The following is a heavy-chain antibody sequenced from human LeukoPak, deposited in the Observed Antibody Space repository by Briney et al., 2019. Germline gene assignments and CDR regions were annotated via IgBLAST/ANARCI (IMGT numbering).Heavy chain of an antibody. Sequence: SETLSLTCTVSGGSISSGSNYWSWIRQPAGKGLEWIGRIYTSGSTNYNPSLKSRVTISVDTSKNQFSLKLSSVTAADTAVYYCARDVSADYDFWSGYPKNWFDPWGQGTLVTVSS. D-gene: IGHD3-3*01. CDR3: ARDVSADYDFWSGYPKNWFDP. CDR2: IYTSGST. V-gene: IGHV4-61*02. CDR1: GGSISSGSNY. J-gene: IGHJ5*02.